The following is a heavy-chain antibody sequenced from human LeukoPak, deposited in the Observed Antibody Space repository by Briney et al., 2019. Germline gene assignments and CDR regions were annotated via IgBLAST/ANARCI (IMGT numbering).Heavy chain of an antibody. CDR3: ARDLSQLDYGMDV. CDR1: GFTFSSYG. CDR2: ISYDGSNK. D-gene: IGHD2-2*01. J-gene: IGHJ6*02. V-gene: IGHV3-30*03. Sequence: PGGSLRLSCAASGFTFSSYGMHWVRQAPGKGLEWVAVISYDGSNKYYAGSVKGRFTISRDNSKNTLYLQMNSLRSDDTAVYYCARDLSQLDYGMDVWGQGTTVTVSS.